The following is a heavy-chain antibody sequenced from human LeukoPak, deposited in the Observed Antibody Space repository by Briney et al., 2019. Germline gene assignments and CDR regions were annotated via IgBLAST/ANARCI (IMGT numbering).Heavy chain of an antibody. CDR1: GFTFSSYG. V-gene: IGHV3-30*02. J-gene: IGHJ5*02. CDR3: AKDSASDSSGFERVNWFDP. D-gene: IGHD3-22*01. CDR2: IHFDGGYK. Sequence: GGSLRLSCAASGFTFSSYGMHWVRQAPGKGLEWVALIHFDGGYKYNADSVKGRFTISRDNSKSTLYLQMNSLRAEDTAVYYCAKDSASDSSGFERVNWFDPWGQGTLVTVSS.